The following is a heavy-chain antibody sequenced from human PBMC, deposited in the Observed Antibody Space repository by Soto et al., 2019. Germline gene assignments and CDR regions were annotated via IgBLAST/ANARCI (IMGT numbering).Heavy chain of an antibody. J-gene: IGHJ5*02. Sequence: SVKVSCKASGGTFSSYAISWVRQAPGQGLEWMGGIIPIFGTANYAQKFQGRVTITADESTSTAYMGLSSLRSEDTAVYYCARRITIFSWFDPWGPGTLVTVSS. V-gene: IGHV1-69*13. CDR1: GGTFSSYA. CDR3: ARRITIFSWFDP. CDR2: IIPIFGTA. D-gene: IGHD3-3*01.